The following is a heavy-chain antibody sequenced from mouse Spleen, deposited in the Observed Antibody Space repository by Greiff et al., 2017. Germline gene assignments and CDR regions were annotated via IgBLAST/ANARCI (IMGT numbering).Heavy chain of an antibody. Sequence: QVQLQQPGAELVKPGASVKVSCKASGYTFTSYWMHWVKQRPGQGLEWIGRIDPNSGGTKYNEKFKSKATLTVDKPSSTAYMQLSSLTSEDSAVYYCARFGNFFAYWGQGTLVTVSA. CDR2: IDPNSGGT. J-gene: IGHJ3*01. D-gene: IGHD2-1*01. CDR1: GYTFTSYW. V-gene: IGHV1-72*01. CDR3: ARFGNFFAY.